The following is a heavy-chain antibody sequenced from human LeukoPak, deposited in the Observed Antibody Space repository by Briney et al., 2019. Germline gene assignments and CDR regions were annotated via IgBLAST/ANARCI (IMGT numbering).Heavy chain of an antibody. CDR3: ARWRRYYDFWSGSLSDAFDI. Sequence: GSLRLSCAASGFTFSSYAMSWVRQAPGKGLEWIGEINHSGSTNYNPSLKSRVTISVDTSKNQFSLKLSSVTAADTAVYYCARWRRYYDFWSGSLSDAFDIWGQGTMVTVYS. CDR2: INHSGST. D-gene: IGHD3-3*01. V-gene: IGHV4-34*01. CDR1: GFTFSSYA. J-gene: IGHJ3*02.